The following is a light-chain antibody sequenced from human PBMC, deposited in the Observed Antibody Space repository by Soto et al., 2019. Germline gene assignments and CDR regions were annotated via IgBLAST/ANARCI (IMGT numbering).Light chain of an antibody. CDR3: QHYNRNSGT. J-gene: IGKJ1*01. Sequence: DIQLTQSPFTLSASVGDSITISCRASQSISNSLAWYQQKPGKAPKVLIYAGSSLDSGVPSRFSASGSGKDFTLRINSLQPDDFATYYCQHYNRNSGTFGQGTTVEV. CDR2: AGS. V-gene: IGKV1-5*01. CDR1: QSISNS.